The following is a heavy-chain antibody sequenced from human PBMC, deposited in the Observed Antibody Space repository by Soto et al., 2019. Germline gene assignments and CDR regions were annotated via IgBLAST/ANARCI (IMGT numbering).Heavy chain of an antibody. V-gene: IGHV4-61*01. Sequence: SETLSLTCTVSGGSVSSGSYYWSWIRQPPGKGLEWIGYIYYSGSTNYNPSLKSRVTISVDTSKNQFSLKLSSVTAADTAVYYCARTYYYDSSGYYFPYWGQGTLVTVSS. CDR3: ARTYYYDSSGYYFPY. CDR2: IYYSGST. J-gene: IGHJ4*02. CDR1: GGSVSSGSYY. D-gene: IGHD3-22*01.